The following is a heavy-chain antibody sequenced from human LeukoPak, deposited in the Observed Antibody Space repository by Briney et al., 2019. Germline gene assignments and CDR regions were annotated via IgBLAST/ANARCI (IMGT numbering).Heavy chain of an antibody. CDR1: GFTFSDYY. Sequence: GGSLRLSCAASGFTFSDYYMSWIRQAPGKGLEWVSYISSSGSTIYYADSVKGRFTISRDNAKNSLYLQMNSLRAEDTAVYYCARDAALGDFWSGYWTGTYYYFYMDVWGKGTTVTVSS. CDR2: ISSSGSTI. V-gene: IGHV3-11*04. J-gene: IGHJ6*03. D-gene: IGHD3-3*01. CDR3: ARDAALGDFWSGYWTGTYYYFYMDV.